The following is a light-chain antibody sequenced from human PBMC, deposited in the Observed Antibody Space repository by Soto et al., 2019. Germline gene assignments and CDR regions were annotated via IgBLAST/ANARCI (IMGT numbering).Light chain of an antibody. Sequence: DIQMTQSPSTLSASVGDRVTITCRASQSINSWLAWYQQKPGKAPNLLIYKASSLASGVPSRFRGSGSGTEFTFTISSLQPGDFATSYCQQYKNYVYTFGQGTKLEIK. CDR2: KAS. CDR3: QQYKNYVYT. CDR1: QSINSW. V-gene: IGKV1-5*03. J-gene: IGKJ2*01.